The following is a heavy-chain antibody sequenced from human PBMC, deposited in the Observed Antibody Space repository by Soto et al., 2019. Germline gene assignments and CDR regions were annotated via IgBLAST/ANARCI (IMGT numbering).Heavy chain of an antibody. CDR1: GYTFISYG. V-gene: IGHV1-18*01. CDR3: ARWDCSSTNCRSNAFDV. Sequence: ASVKVSCKASGYTFISYGISWVRQAPGQGLEWVGWISTYNDNTNYAQKLQGRVTMTTDTSTSTAYMEVRSLRSDDTAVYYCARWDCSSTNCRSNAFDVWGQGTMVTVSS. D-gene: IGHD2-2*01. J-gene: IGHJ3*01. CDR2: ISTYNDNT.